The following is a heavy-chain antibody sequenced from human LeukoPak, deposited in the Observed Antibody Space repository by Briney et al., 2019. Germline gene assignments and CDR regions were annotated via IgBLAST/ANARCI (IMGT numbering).Heavy chain of an antibody. CDR2: IYTSGST. CDR1: GGSISSYY. Sequence: SETLSLTCTVSGGSISSYYWSWIRQPAGKGLEWIGRIYTSGSTNYNPSLKSRVTISVDTSKNQFSLKLSSVTAADTAVYYCARFGRRDGYNSGSYWGQGTLVTVSS. D-gene: IGHD5-24*01. J-gene: IGHJ4*02. CDR3: ARFGRRDGYNSGSY. V-gene: IGHV4-4*07.